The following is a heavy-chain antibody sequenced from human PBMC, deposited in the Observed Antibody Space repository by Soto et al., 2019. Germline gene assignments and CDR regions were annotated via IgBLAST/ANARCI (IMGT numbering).Heavy chain of an antibody. CDR2: IYPGDSDT. V-gene: IGHV5-51*01. Sequence: GESLKISCKSSGYSFTSYWIGWVRQMPVKGLEWMGIIYPGDSDTRYSPSFQGQVTISADKSISTAYLQWSSLKASDTAMYYCARTRAPGRYYYGMDVWGKETMVTVSS. CDR1: GYSFTSYW. J-gene: IGHJ6*04. CDR3: ARTRAPGRYYYGMDV. D-gene: IGHD2-15*01.